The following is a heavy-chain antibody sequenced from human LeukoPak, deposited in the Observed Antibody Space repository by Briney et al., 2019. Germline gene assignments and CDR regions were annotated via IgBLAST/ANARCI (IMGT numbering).Heavy chain of an antibody. CDR2: IKSKNDGGTT. Sequence: GGSLRLSCAASGSTFSTAWMSWVRQAPGKGLEWVGRIKSKNDGGTTDYAAPVKGRFTISRDDSKNTLYLQMNSLKAEDTAVYYCITFASAAIGVWGQGTLVTVSS. J-gene: IGHJ4*02. V-gene: IGHV3-15*01. D-gene: IGHD3-3*01. CDR1: GSTFSTAW. CDR3: ITFASAAIGV.